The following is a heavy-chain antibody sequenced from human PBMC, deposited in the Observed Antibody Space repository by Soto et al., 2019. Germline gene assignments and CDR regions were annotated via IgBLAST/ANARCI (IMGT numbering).Heavy chain of an antibody. CDR1: GGSINYYY. J-gene: IGHJ3*02. D-gene: IGHD1-26*01. Sequence: PSETLSLTCTVSGGSINYYYWSWIRQPPGKGLEWIGYIYYTGSTSYNPSVKSPVTISADTSKNQFSLKLSSVTAADTAMYYCARDNGTYSAFDIWGQGTMVTVSS. CDR3: ARDNGTYSAFDI. CDR2: IYYTGST. V-gene: IGHV4-59*01.